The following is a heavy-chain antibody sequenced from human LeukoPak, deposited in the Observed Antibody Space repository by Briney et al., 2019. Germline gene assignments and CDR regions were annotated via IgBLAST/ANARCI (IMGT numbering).Heavy chain of an antibody. J-gene: IGHJ4*02. CDR3: AKDSYDRSGYYYYYFAY. V-gene: IGHV3-30*18. D-gene: IGHD3-22*01. Sequence: GGSLRLSCAASGFTFSSYGMHWVRQAPGKGLEWVAVISYDGSNKYYADSVKGRFTISRDNSKNTLYLQMNSLRAGDTAVYYCAKDSYDRSGYYYYYFAYWGQGTQVTVSS. CDR1: GFTFSSYG. CDR2: ISYDGSNK.